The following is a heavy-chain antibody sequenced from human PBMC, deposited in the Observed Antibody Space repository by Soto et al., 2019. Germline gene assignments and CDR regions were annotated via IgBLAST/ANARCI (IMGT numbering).Heavy chain of an antibody. V-gene: IGHV3-11*06. Sequence: QVQLVESGGGLVKPGGSLRLSCAASGFTFSDYYMSWIRQAPGKGLEWVSYISSSSSYTNYADSVKGRFTISRDNAMNSLYLQMNSLRAEDTAVYYCARGTSIVGATTPDYWGQGTLVTVSS. J-gene: IGHJ4*02. CDR2: ISSSSSYT. CDR1: GFTFSDYY. D-gene: IGHD1-26*01. CDR3: ARGTSIVGATTPDY.